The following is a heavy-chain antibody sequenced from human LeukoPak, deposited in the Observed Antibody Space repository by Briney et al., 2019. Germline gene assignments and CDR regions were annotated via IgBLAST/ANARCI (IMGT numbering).Heavy chain of an antibody. D-gene: IGHD3-3*01. CDR3: ARVPDPSCDFWSGYYDY. CDR2: ISAYNGNT. CDR1: GYTFTSYG. J-gene: IGHJ4*02. V-gene: IGHV1-18*01. Sequence: ASVKVSCKASGYTFTSYGISWVRQAPGQGLEWMGWISAYNGNTNYAQKLQGRVTMTTDTSTSTAYMELRSLRSDDTAVYYCARVPDPSCDFWSGYYDYWGQGTLVTVSS.